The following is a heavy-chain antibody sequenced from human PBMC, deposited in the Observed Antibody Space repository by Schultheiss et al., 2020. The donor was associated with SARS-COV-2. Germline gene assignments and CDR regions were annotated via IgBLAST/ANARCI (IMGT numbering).Heavy chain of an antibody. J-gene: IGHJ4*02. CDR1: GFTFSSYA. D-gene: IGHD1-26*01. V-gene: IGHV3-23*03. CDR3: AKDPRRELLFG. Sequence: GGSLRLSCAASGFTFSSYAMSWVRQAPGKGLEWVSIIYSGGSTNYADSVKGRFTISRDNSKNTLYLQMNSLRAEDTAVYYCAKDPRRELLFGWSQGTLVTVSS. CDR2: IIYSGGST.